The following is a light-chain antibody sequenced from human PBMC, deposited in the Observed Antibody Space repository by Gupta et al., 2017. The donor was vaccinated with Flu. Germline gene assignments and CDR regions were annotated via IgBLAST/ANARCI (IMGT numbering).Light chain of an antibody. CDR1: QNVGRN. J-gene: IGKJ4*01. V-gene: IGKV3D-15*01. CDR2: GAS. CDR3: QQYTKWLIS. Sequence: EAVMTQSPVTLSASPVERVTLSCRASQNVGRNLAWYQQKPGRPPRLLIFGASTRAADVPARFSGSGSGTDFTLTIDGLQSEDFVVYFCQQYTKWLISFGGGTTVDIK.